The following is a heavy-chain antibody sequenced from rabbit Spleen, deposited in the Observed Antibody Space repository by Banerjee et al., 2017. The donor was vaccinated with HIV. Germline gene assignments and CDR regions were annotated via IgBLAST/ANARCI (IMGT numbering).Heavy chain of an antibody. Sequence: QEQLKETGGGLVQPGGSLTLSCKASGFDFSRYYMSWVRQAPGKGLEWIGIIYAGKGSTDYASWVNGRFTISKTSSTTVTLQMTSLTVADTATYFCAREGSITTFAFDLWGQGTLVTVS. V-gene: IGHV1S45*01. CDR1: GFDFSRYYM. D-gene: IGHD3-1*01. CDR3: AREGSITTFAFDL. CDR2: IYAGKGST. J-gene: IGHJ3*01.